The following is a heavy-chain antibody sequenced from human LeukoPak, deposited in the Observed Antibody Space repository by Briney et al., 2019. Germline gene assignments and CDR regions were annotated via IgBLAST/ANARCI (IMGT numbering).Heavy chain of an antibody. D-gene: IGHD2-2*01. CDR3: ARDRSKGMDV. CDR1: GFTFSSYW. V-gene: IGHV3-7*01. Sequence: PGGSLRLSCAAFGFTFSSYWMSWVRQAPGKGLEWVANIKQDGSEKYYVDSVKGRFTISRDNAKNSLYLQMNSLRAEDTAVYYCARDRSKGMDVWGQGTTVTVSS. J-gene: IGHJ6*02. CDR2: IKQDGSEK.